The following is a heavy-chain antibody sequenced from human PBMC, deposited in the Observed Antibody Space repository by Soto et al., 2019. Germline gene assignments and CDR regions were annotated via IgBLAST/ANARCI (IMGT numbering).Heavy chain of an antibody. CDR2: ISSSSSYI. J-gene: IGHJ4*02. V-gene: IGHV3-21*01. CDR1: GFTFSSYS. Sequence: EVQLVESGGGLVKPGGSLRLSCAASGFTFSSYSMNWVRQAPGKGLEWVSSISSSSSYIYYADSVKGGFTISRDNAKNSVYLQMNSLRDADTAVYYCARDRRRENWGSYRPVDYWGQGTLVTVSS. CDR3: ARDRRRENWGSYRPVDY. D-gene: IGHD3-16*02.